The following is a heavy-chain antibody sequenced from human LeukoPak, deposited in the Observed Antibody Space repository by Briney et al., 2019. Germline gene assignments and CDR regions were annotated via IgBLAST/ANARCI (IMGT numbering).Heavy chain of an antibody. CDR3: ARDGTYYYDSSGPPTNFDI. J-gene: IGHJ3*02. D-gene: IGHD3-22*01. CDR1: GGSISSGSYY. V-gene: IGHV4-61*02. CDR2: IYTSGST. Sequence: SETLSLTCTVSGGSISSGSYYWSWIRQPAGKGLEWIGRIYTSGSTNYNPSLKSRVTISVDTSKNQFSLKLSSVTAADTAVYYCARDGTYYYDSSGPPTNFDIRGQGTMVTVSS.